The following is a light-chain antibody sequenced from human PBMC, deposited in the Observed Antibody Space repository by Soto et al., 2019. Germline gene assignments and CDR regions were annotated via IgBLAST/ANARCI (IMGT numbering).Light chain of an antibody. CDR3: QQYGKSPLT. J-gene: IGKJ4*01. CDR2: GAS. Sequence: EIVLSQSPGTLSLSPGERATLSCKASKSVSSSYLTWYQQKPGKAPRLLIYGASSRLTGIPERFSGSGSGTDFTLTISRLEPEDFAVYYCQQYGKSPLTFGGGTKVDIK. V-gene: IGKV3-20*01. CDR1: KSVSSSY.